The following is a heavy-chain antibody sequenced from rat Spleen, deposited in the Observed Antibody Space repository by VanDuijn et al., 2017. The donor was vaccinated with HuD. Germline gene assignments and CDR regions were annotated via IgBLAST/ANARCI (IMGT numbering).Heavy chain of an antibody. CDR3: AGAGYLRDWYFDF. J-gene: IGHJ1*01. D-gene: IGHD2-2*01. CDR2: ISSSSGT. Sequence: VQLVESDGGLVQPGRSLKLSCAASGFTFSDYGMHWIRQAPGKGLDWVAYISSSSGTVYADAVKGRFTISRDNAKNTLYLQLNSLKSEDTAIYYCAGAGYLRDWYFDFWGLGTMVAVSS. V-gene: IGHV5-62*01. CDR1: GFTFSDYG.